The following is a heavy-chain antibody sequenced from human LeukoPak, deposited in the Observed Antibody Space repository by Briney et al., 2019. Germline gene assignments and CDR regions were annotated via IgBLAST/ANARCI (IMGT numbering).Heavy chain of an antibody. D-gene: IGHD2-2*01. CDR1: GYTFTSYD. CDR2: MNPNSGNT. J-gene: IGHJ4*02. V-gene: IGHV1-8*03. Sequence: ASVKVPCKASGYTFTSYDINWVRQATGQGLEWMGWMNPNSGNTGYAQKFQGRVTITRNTSISTAYMELSSLRSEDTAVYYCARGSRVIVVVPASPLTYWGQGTLVTVSS. CDR3: ARGSRVIVVVPASPLTY.